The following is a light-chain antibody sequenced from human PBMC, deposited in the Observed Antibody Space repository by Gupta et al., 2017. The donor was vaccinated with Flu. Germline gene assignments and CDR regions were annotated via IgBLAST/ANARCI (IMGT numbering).Light chain of an antibody. V-gene: IGKV2-30*01. Sequence: DAVMTQSPLSLSVTLGQPASISCTSTHNLVYSDGNTYLHWFQQRPGQSPRLLIYQVSYRDSGVPDRFSGSGSGTDFTLKISRVEAEDFGIYFCMQGARWPWAFGQGTKVEIK. J-gene: IGKJ1*01. CDR3: MQGARWPWA. CDR2: QVS. CDR1: HNLVYSDGNTY.